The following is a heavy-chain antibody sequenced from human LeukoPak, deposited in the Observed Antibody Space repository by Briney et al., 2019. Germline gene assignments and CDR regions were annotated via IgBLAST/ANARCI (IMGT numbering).Heavy chain of an antibody. CDR2: ISNGGGFK. J-gene: IGHJ1*01. CDR1: GFSFKNYA. V-gene: IGHV3-21*01. CDR3: ATEYSDNSGYCFH. Sequence: GGSLRLSCAGSGFSFKNYAMSWVRQAPGKGLEWVSSISNGGGFKSYADSLEGRFAISRENAKNSLYLQMNSLRDEDTAVYYCATEYSDNSGYCFHWGQGTLVTVSS. D-gene: IGHD3-22*01.